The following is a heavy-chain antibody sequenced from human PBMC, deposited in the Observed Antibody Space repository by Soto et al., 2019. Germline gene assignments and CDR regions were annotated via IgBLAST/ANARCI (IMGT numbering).Heavy chain of an antibody. CDR1: GYRFASYW. V-gene: IGHV5-51*01. CDR3: ARQRQVPRYYYYGMDV. CDR2: IYPGDSDT. J-gene: IGHJ6*02. Sequence: EYLKVSFKGSGYRFASYWIVWVRQMPGKGLELMGIIYPGDSDTRYSPSFQGQVTISADKSISTAYLHWSSLKASDTAMYYCARQRQVPRYYYYGMDVWGQGTTVTVPS.